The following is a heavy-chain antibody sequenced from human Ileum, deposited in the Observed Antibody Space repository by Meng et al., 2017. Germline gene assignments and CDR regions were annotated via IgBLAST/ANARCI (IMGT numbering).Heavy chain of an antibody. CDR1: GFIFSSYG. J-gene: IGHJ3*02. CDR2: ISGSGGST. V-gene: IGHV3-23*01. CDR3: AVAGSGTFDT. D-gene: IGHD1-26*01. Sequence: GEPLKISCAASGFIFSSYGLSWVRQAPGKGLEWVSIISGSGGSTNYADSVKGRFTISRDNSKNTVYLQMNSLRAEDTALYYCAVAGSGTFDTWGQGTMVTVSS.